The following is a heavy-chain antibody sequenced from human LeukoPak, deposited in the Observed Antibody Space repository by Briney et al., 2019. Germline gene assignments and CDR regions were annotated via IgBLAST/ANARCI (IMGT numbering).Heavy chain of an antibody. Sequence: PSETLSLTCTVSGGSISSYYWSWIRQPPGKGLEWIGYIYYSGSTNYNPSLKSRVTISVDTSKNQFSLKLSPVTAADTAVYYCASQGAYSGSHVAFDIWGQGTMVTVSS. CDR2: IYYSGST. CDR3: ASQGAYSGSHVAFDI. V-gene: IGHV4-59*12. J-gene: IGHJ3*02. D-gene: IGHD1-26*01. CDR1: GGSISSYY.